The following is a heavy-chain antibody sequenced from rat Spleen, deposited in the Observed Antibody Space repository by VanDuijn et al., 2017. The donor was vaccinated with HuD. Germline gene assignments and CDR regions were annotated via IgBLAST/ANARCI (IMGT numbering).Heavy chain of an antibody. V-gene: IGHV2-45*01. Sequence: QVQLMESGPGLVQPSETLSLTCTVSGFSLTNYSVHWVRQPPGKGLEWMGVMWSGGSTDYNSALKSRLSISRDTSKSQVFLKMNSLQTEDTAMYFGALNYYWGQGVMVTVSS. J-gene: IGHJ2*01. CDR1: GFSLTNYS. CDR3: ALNYY. D-gene: IGHD1-1*01. CDR2: MWSGGST.